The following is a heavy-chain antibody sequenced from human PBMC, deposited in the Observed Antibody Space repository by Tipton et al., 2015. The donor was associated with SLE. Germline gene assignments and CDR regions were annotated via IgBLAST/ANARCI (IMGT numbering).Heavy chain of an antibody. CDR3: ARGDNYVWGSYRSYYFDY. J-gene: IGHJ4*02. V-gene: IGHV4-34*01. Sequence: TLSLTCAVYVGSFSGYYWSWIRQPPGKGLEWIGEINHSGSTNYNPSLKSRVTISVDTSKNQFSLKLSSVTAADTAVYYCARGDNYVWGSYRSYYFDYWGQGTLVTVSS. CDR1: VGSFSGYY. CDR2: INHSGST. D-gene: IGHD3-16*02.